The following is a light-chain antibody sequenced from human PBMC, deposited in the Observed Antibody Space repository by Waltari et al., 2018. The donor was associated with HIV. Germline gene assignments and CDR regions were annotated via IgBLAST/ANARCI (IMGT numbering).Light chain of an antibody. CDR3: SSYTSSSTLVV. CDR1: SSDVGGYHY. Sequence: QSALTQPASVSGSPGQSITISFTGTSSDVGGYHYVSWYQQPPGKAPKLMIYEVSNRPSGVSNRFSGSKSGNTASLTISGLQAEDEANYYCSSYTSSSTLVVFGTGTKVTVL. CDR2: EVS. V-gene: IGLV2-14*01. J-gene: IGLJ1*01.